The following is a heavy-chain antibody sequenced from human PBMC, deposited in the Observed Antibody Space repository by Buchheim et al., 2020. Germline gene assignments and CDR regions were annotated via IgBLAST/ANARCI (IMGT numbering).Heavy chain of an antibody. Sequence: EVQLVESGGGLVQPGGSLRLSCAASGFTFSSYEMNWVRQAPGKGLEWVSYISSSGSTIYYADSVKGRFTISRDNAKNSLYLQMNSLRAEDTAVYYCAKGVGGSEWPLGYYYYGMDVWGQGTT. CDR1: GFTFSSYE. CDR2: ISSSGSTI. D-gene: IGHD3-16*01. V-gene: IGHV3-48*03. CDR3: AKGVGGSEWPLGYYYYGMDV. J-gene: IGHJ6*02.